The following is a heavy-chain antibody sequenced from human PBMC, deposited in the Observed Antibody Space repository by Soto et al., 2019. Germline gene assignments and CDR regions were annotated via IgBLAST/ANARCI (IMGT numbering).Heavy chain of an antibody. CDR3: ARATGIAAAGAFDY. CDR1: GGSISDYQ. D-gene: IGHD6-13*01. CDR2: IYYSGST. V-gene: IGHV4-59*12. J-gene: IGHJ4*02. Sequence: SATLSLTCSISGGSISDYQWNWIRQPPGKGLEWIGYIYYSGSTNYNPSLKSRVTISVDTSKNQFSLKLSSVTAADTAVYYCARATGIAAAGAFDYWGQGTLVTVSS.